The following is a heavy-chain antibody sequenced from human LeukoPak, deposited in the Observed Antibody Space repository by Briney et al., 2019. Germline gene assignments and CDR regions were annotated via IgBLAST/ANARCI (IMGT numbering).Heavy chain of an antibody. CDR2: ISSSSSYI. Sequence: PGGSLRLSCAASGFTFSSYSMNWVRQAPGKGLEWVSSISSSSSYIYYADSVKGRFTISRDNAKNSLYLQMNSLRAEDTAVYYCARESGSSGWYPTEYFQHWGQGTLVTVSS. D-gene: IGHD6-19*01. V-gene: IGHV3-21*01. CDR1: GFTFSSYS. CDR3: ARESGSSGWYPTEYFQH. J-gene: IGHJ1*01.